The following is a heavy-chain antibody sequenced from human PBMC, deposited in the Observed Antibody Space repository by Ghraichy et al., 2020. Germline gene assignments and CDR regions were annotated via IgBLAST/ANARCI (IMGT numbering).Heavy chain of an antibody. CDR1: GFTFTNYC. CDR2: TKPDESEK. J-gene: IGHJ4*02. D-gene: IGHD1-26*01. Sequence: GGSLRLSCAASGFTFTNYCMSWVRQAPGKGLEWVANTKPDESEKYYVASVKGRFTIFRDNARNSVYLQMNSLRAEDTGVYYCSRDTRGRRIYSVDYWGQGTMVTVSS. CDR3: SRDTRGRRIYSVDY. V-gene: IGHV3-7*04.